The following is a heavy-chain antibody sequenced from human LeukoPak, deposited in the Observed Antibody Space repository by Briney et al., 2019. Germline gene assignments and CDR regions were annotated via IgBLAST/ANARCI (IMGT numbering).Heavy chain of an antibody. CDR1: GGSISSYY. V-gene: IGHV4-39*07. Sequence: SETLSLTCTVSGGSISSYYWGWIRQPPGKGLEWIGSIYYSGSTYYNPSLKSRVTISVDTSKNQFSLKLSSVTAADTAVYYCARGTLSLDFDYWGQGTLVTVSS. CDR2: IYYSGST. J-gene: IGHJ4*02. CDR3: ARGTLSLDFDY. D-gene: IGHD1-7*01.